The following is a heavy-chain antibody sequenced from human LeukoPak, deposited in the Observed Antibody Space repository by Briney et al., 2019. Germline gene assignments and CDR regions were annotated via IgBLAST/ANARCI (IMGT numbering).Heavy chain of an antibody. V-gene: IGHV3-23*01. CDR3: AKENLILAARGYCSGGSCYPY. D-gene: IGHD2-15*01. CDR2: ISGSSGST. Sequence: SGGSLRLSCAASGFTFSSYGMSWVRQAPGKGLEWVSAISGSSGSTYYADSVKGRFTISRDNSKNTLYLQMNSLRAEDTAVYYCAKENLILAARGYCSGGSCYPYWGQGTLVTVSS. J-gene: IGHJ4*02. CDR1: GFTFSSYG.